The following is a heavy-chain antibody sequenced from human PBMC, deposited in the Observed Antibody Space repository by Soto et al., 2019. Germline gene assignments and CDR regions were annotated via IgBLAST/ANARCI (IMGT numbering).Heavy chain of an antibody. J-gene: IGHJ4*02. CDR1: GFTFSSYA. CDR3: AKDQWDCSGGSCPNLYDY. Sequence: GGSLRLSCAASGFTFSSYAMSWVRQAPGKGLVWVSAISGSGGSTYYADSVKGRFTISRDNSKNTLYLLMNSLRAEDTAVYYCAKDQWDCSGGSCPNLYDYWGQGTLVTVSS. CDR2: ISGSGGST. V-gene: IGHV3-23*01. D-gene: IGHD2-15*01.